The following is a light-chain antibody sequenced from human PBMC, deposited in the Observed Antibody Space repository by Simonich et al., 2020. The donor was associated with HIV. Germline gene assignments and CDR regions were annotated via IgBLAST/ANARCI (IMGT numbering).Light chain of an antibody. CDR2: KAS. Sequence: DIQMTQSPSTLSAPVGDRVTITCRASQSISSWLAWYQQKPGKAPKLLIYKASSLESGVPSRFSGSGSGTDFTLTISSLQPEDFATYYCQQSYSTPHTFGQGTKLEIK. CDR3: QQSYSTPHT. V-gene: IGKV1-5*03. J-gene: IGKJ2*01. CDR1: QSISSW.